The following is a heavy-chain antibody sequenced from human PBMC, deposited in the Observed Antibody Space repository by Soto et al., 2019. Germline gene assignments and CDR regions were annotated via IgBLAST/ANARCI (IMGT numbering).Heavy chain of an antibody. D-gene: IGHD2-15*01. CDR1: GYSFTSYW. J-gene: IGHJ6*02. Sequence: GESLKISCKGSGYSFTSYWIGWVRQMPGKGLEWMGIIYPGDSDTRYSPPFQGQVTISADKSISTAYLQWSSLKASDTAMYYCARHCSGGSCYSDYYGMDVWGQGTTVTVSS. CDR3: ARHCSGGSCYSDYYGMDV. V-gene: IGHV5-51*01. CDR2: IYPGDSDT.